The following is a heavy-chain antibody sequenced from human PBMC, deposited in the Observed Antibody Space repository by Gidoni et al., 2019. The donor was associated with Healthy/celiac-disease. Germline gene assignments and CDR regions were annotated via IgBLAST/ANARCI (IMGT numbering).Heavy chain of an antibody. CDR2: IYTSGST. D-gene: IGHD1-26*01. J-gene: IGHJ5*01. CDR1: GGSISSYY. V-gene: IGHV4-4*07. Sequence: QVQLQESGPGLVKPSETLSLPCTASGGSISSYYWSWIRQPAGKGLEWIGRIYTSGSTNSNPSLKSRVTMSVDTSKNQFSLKLSSVTAADTAVYYCASMGKDWNASWGQGTLVTVSS. CDR3: ASMGKDWNAS.